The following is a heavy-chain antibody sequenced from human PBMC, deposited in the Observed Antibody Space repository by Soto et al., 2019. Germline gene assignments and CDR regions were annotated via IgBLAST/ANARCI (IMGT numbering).Heavy chain of an antibody. Sequence: ASVKVSCKASGGTFSSYTISWVRQAPGQGLEWMGRIIPILGIANYAQKFQGRVTITADKSTSTAYMELSSLRSEDTAVYYCARDRTEGTNGPQGYDYWGQGTLVTVSS. CDR1: GGTFSSYT. CDR3: ARDRTEGTNGPQGYDY. J-gene: IGHJ4*02. CDR2: IIPILGIA. V-gene: IGHV1-69*04. D-gene: IGHD2-8*01.